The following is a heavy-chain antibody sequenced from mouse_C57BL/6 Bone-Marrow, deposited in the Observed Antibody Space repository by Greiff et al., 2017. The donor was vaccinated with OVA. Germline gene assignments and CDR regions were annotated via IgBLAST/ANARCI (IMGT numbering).Heavy chain of an antibody. Sequence: QQSCKASGYTFTSYWMHWVKQRPIQGLEWIGNIDPSDSETHYNQKFKDKATLTVDKSSSTAYMQLSSLTSEDSAVYYCARGYYLYWYFDVWGTGTTVTVSS. CDR2: IDPSDSET. D-gene: IGHD5-5*01. CDR1: GYTFTSYW. J-gene: IGHJ1*03. CDR3: ARGYYLYWYFDV. V-gene: IGHV1-52*01.